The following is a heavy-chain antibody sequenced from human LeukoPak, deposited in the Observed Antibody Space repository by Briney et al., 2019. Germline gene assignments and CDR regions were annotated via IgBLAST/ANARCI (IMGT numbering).Heavy chain of an antibody. CDR2: INHSGST. J-gene: IGHJ1*01. CDR1: GGSFSGYY. D-gene: IGHD2-15*01. V-gene: IGHV4-34*01. Sequence: KPSETLSLTCAVYGGSFSGYYWSWIRQPPGKGLEWIGEINHSGSTNYNPSLKGRVTISVDTSKNQFSLKLSSVTAADTAVYYCARGPWGYCSGGSCYSVYFQHWGQGTLVTVSS. CDR3: ARGPWGYCSGGSCYSVYFQH.